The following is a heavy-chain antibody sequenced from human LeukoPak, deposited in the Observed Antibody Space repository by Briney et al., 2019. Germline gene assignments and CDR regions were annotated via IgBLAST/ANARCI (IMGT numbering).Heavy chain of an antibody. V-gene: IGHV1-8*01. CDR3: ARGPGYYDSSGFVFDY. CDR1: GYTFTSYD. CDR2: MNPNSGNT. D-gene: IGHD3-22*01. J-gene: IGHJ4*02. Sequence: ASVNVSCKASGYTFTSYDINWVRQATGQGLEWMGWMNPNSGNTGYAQKFQGRVTMTRNTSISTAYMELSSLRSEDTAVYYCARGPGYYDSSGFVFDYWGQGTLVTVSS.